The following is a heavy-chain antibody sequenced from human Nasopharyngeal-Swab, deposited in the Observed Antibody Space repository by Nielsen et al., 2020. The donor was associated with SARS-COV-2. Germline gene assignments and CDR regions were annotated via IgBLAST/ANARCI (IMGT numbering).Heavy chain of an antibody. J-gene: IGHJ4*02. CDR1: GFTFSDYY. CDR2: ISSSGSTI. D-gene: IGHD3-9*01. V-gene: IGHV3-11*04. Sequence: GALRLSCAASGFTFSDYYMSWIRQAPGKGLEWVSYISSSGSTIYYADSVKGRFTISRDNAKNSLYLQMNSLRAEDTAVYYCARRGGYDILTGYRYYFDYWGQGTLVTVSS. CDR3: ARRGGYDILTGYRYYFDY.